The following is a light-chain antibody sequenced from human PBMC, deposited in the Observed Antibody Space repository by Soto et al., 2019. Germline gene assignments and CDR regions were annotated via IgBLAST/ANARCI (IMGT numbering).Light chain of an antibody. CDR2: KAS. CDR3: QQYNYYPT. J-gene: IGKJ5*01. Sequence: IQLSQSPSSLSASVGDRVTLTCRASQSISNWLAWYQQEPGKAPKLLIYKASNLESGVPSRFSGSGSGTEFTLTIRSLKPADFATYYCQQYNYYPTFGQGTRLEIK. CDR1: QSISNW. V-gene: IGKV1-5*03.